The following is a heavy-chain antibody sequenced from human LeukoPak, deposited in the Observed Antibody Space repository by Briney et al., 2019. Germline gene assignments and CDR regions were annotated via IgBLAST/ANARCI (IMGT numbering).Heavy chain of an antibody. J-gene: IGHJ3*02. V-gene: IGHV1-18*01. CDR2: ISAYNGNT. Sequence: GASVKVSCKASGYTFTSYGISWVRQAPGQGLEWMGWISAYNGNTNYAQKLQGRVTMTTDTSTSTAYVELRSLRSDDTAVYYCARVLSVLRYFDWDDAFDIWGQGTMVTVSS. D-gene: IGHD3-9*01. CDR1: GYTFTSYG. CDR3: ARVLSVLRYFDWDDAFDI.